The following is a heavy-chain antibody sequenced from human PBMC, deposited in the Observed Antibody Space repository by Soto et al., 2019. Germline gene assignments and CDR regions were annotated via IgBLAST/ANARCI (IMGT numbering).Heavy chain of an antibody. D-gene: IGHD7-27*01. V-gene: IGHV1-3*01. CDR2: INAGNGNT. J-gene: IGHJ4*02. CDR3: ARDLGDSIGPKTGIDY. CDR1: GYTFTNYA. Sequence: ASVKVSCKASGYTFTNYAMHWVRQAPGQRLGWMGWINAGNGNTKYSQKFQGRVTITRDTSASTAYMELSSLRSEDTAVYYCARDLGDSIGPKTGIDYWGQGTLVTVSS.